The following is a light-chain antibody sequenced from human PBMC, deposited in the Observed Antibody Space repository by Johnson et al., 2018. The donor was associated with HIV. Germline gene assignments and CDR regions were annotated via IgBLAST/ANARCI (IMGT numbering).Light chain of an antibody. CDR3: GTWDSSLSAYV. CDR2: DSY. J-gene: IGLJ1*01. Sequence: QSVLTQPPSVSAAPGQKVTISCSGSSSNIGNNYVSWYQQPPGTAPKLLIYDSYKRPSGIPDRFLGPKSGTSPPLGIPGLLTGDEADYYGGTWDSSLSAYVFGTGTKVTVL. CDR1: SSNIGNNY. V-gene: IGLV1-51*01.